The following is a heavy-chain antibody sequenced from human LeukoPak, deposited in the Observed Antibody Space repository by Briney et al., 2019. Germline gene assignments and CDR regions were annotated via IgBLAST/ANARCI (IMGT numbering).Heavy chain of an antibody. CDR1: GGTFSSFA. J-gene: IGHJ4*02. V-gene: IGHV1-69*13. CDR2: IIPMFETT. D-gene: IGHD3-16*01. CDR3: AVAFEMHRGGFGGSFDY. Sequence: GASVKVSCKASGGTFSSFAITWVRQAPGQGLEWMGGIIPMFETTNYAQKFQGRVTITADEATSTAYMELSSLRSEDTATYYCAVAFEMHRGGFGGSFDYWGQGTLVTVSS.